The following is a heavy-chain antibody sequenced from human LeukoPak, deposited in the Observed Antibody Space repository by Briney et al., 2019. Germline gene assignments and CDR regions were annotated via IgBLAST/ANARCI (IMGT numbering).Heavy chain of an antibody. D-gene: IGHD2-2*01. J-gene: IGHJ3*02. Sequence: GASVKVSCKASGGTFSSYAISWVRQAPGQGLEWMGGIIPIFGTANYAQKFQGRVTITADESTSTAYMELSSLRSEDTAVYYCARSLPDIVVAWRAFDIWGQGTMVTVSS. CDR3: ARSLPDIVVAWRAFDI. V-gene: IGHV1-69*13. CDR1: GGTFSSYA. CDR2: IIPIFGTA.